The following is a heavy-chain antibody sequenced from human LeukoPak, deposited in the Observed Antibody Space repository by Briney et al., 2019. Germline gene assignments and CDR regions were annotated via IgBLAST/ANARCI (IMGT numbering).Heavy chain of an antibody. CDR3: ARFPSAAARPGGFDY. V-gene: IGHV3-21*01. D-gene: IGHD6-6*01. J-gene: IGHJ4*02. CDR2: ISSSSSYI. CDR1: GFTFSSYS. Sequence: GGSLRLPCAASGFTFSSYSMNWVRQAPGKGLEWVSSISSSSSYIYYADSVKGRFTISRDNAKNSLYLQMNSLRAEDTAVYYCARFPSAAARPGGFDYWGQGTLVTVSS.